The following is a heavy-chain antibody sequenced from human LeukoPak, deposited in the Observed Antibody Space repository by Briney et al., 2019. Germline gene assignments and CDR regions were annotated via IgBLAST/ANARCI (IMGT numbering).Heavy chain of an antibody. J-gene: IGHJ3*02. V-gene: IGHV4-4*02. CDR3: ARDYSVVTDTGGSDI. CDR2: IYHSGST. D-gene: IGHD2-21*02. CDR1: GGSISSSNW. Sequence: PSGTLSLTCAVSGGSISSSNWWSWVRQPPGKGLEWIGEIYHSGSTNYNPSLKSRVTISVDKSKNQFSLKLSSVTAADTAVYYCARDYSVVTDTGGSDIWGQGTMVTVSS.